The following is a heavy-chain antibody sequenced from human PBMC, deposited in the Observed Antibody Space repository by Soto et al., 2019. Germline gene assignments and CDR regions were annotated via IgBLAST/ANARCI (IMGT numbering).Heavy chain of an antibody. CDR3: AAPSSGYFPFDY. J-gene: IGHJ4*02. V-gene: IGHV1-2*02. Sequence: ASVKVSCKASGYTFTGYYMHWVRQAPGQGLEWMGWINPNSGGTNYAQKFQGRVTMTRDTSISTAYMELSRLRSDDTAVYYCAAPSSGYFPFDYWGLGTLVTVSS. CDR2: INPNSGGT. D-gene: IGHD3-22*01. CDR1: GYTFTGYY.